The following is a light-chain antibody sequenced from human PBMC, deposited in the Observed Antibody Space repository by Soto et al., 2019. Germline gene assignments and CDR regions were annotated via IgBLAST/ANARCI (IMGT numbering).Light chain of an antibody. V-gene: IGKV3D-11*01. CDR2: DAS. CDR1: QGVSSY. J-gene: IGKJ2*01. CDR3: QQRSNWHLYT. Sequence: EIVLTQSPATLSLSPGERATLSCRASQGVSSYLAWYQQKPGQAPRLLIYDASNRATGIPARFSGSGPGTDFTLTISSLEPEDFAVYYCQQRSNWHLYTFGQGTKLEIK.